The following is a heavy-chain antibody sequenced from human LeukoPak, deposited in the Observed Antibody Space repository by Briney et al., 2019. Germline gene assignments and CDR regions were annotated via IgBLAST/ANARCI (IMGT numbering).Heavy chain of an antibody. CDR3: ARGESITGTNWAPFDY. Sequence: VASVKVSCKASGGTFSSYAISWVRQAPGQGPEWMGGIIPIFGSANYAQEFQGRVTITTDESTSTAYMELSSLRSEDTAVYYCARGESITGTNWAPFDYWGQGTLVTVSS. D-gene: IGHD1-20*01. CDR1: GGTFSSYA. V-gene: IGHV1-69*05. CDR2: IIPIFGSA. J-gene: IGHJ4*02.